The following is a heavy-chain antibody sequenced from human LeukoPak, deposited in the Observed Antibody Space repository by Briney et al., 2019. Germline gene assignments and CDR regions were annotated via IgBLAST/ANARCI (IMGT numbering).Heavy chain of an antibody. CDR3: ARSGAARTDAFDI. CDR2: FDPEDGET. J-gene: IGHJ3*02. Sequence: ASVKVSCKVSGYTLTELSMHWVRQAPGKGLEWMGGFDPEDGETIYAQKFQGRVTITTDESTSTAYMELSSLRSEDTAVYYCARSGAARTDAFDIWGQGTMVTVSS. CDR1: GYTLTELS. D-gene: IGHD6-6*01. V-gene: IGHV1-24*01.